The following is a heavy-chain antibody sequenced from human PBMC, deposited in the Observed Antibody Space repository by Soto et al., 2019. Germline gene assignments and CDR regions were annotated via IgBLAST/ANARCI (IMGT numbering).Heavy chain of an antibody. Sequence: QVQLQESGPGLVKPSGTLSLTCAVSGGSFTSNNWYSWVRQTPGKGLEWIGEMYHSGKINYNPSLKSRVTISMERSENQFSLKLNSATAADTAMFYCVRHGTGSYFARAGFDIWGQGTKVTVSS. CDR1: GGSFTSNNW. CDR2: MYHSGKI. D-gene: IGHD3-10*01. J-gene: IGHJ3*02. CDR3: VRHGTGSYFARAGFDI. V-gene: IGHV4-4*02.